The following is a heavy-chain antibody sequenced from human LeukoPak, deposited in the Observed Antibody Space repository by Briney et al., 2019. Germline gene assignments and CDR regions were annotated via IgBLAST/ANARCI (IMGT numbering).Heavy chain of an antibody. CDR1: GFAFSNFA. J-gene: IGHJ3*01. CDR2: IWSDGSNK. V-gene: IGHV3-33*08. CDR3: ARDPPMSGYALDV. Sequence: GGSLRLSCSASGFAFSNFAMHWVRQAPGKGLEWVTVIWSDGSNKYYADSVKGRFTISKDNSENTLYLQMNSLRAEDTAVYYCARDPPMSGYALDVWGQGTTVTVSS. D-gene: IGHD3-10*02.